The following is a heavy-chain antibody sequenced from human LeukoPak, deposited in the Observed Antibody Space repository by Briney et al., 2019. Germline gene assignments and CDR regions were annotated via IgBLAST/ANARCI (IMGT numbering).Heavy chain of an antibody. CDR3: ARDGGNYYYYGMDV. CDR1: GFTFSSYS. D-gene: IGHD3-16*01. J-gene: IGHJ6*02. CDR2: ISSSSSYI. Sequence: GGSLRLSCAASGFTFSSYSMNWVRQAPGKGLEWVSSISSSSSYIYYADSVKGRFTISRDNAKNSLYLQMNSLRAEDTAMYYCARDGGNYYYYGMDVWGQGTTVTVSS. V-gene: IGHV3-21*01.